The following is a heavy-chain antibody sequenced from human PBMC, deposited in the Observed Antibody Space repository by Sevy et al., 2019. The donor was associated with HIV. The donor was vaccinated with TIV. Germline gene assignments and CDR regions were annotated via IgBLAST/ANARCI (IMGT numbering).Heavy chain of an antibody. J-gene: IGHJ3*02. Sequence: SETLSLTCTVSGCSINSDHWNWIRQPPGKGLEWIGYVYYTGGTNYNPSLKNRVTISVDRTKNQFSLKLTSVTAADTAVYYCARRNDFDIWGQGRMVTVSS. CDR3: ARRNDFDI. V-gene: IGHV4-59*08. CDR1: GCSINSDH. CDR2: VYYTGGT.